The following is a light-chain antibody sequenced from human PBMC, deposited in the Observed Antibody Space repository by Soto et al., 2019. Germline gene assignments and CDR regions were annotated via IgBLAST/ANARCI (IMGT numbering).Light chain of an antibody. CDR2: GAS. J-gene: IGKJ4*01. Sequence: EIVMTQSPATLSVSPGERVTLSCRASQSVSIYLAWYQQRPGQAPRPLIYGASTRATGIQARFSASGSGTEFTLTINSLQSEDFAVYYCQQYNYWPLTFGGGTRVEI. CDR1: QSVSIY. V-gene: IGKV3-15*01. CDR3: QQYNYWPLT.